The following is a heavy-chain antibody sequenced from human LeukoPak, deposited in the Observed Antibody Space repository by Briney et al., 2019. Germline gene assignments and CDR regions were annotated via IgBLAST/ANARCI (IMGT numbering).Heavy chain of an antibody. CDR1: GFTFSSYA. J-gene: IGHJ4*02. D-gene: IGHD3-10*01. Sequence: GGSLRLSCAASGFTFSSYAMSWVRQAPGKGLEWVSAISGSGGSTYYADSVKGRFTISRDNSKNTLYLQMNSLRAEDTAVYYCAKDTYYYGSGSYYTNDFWGQGTLVTVSS. CDR2: ISGSGGST. V-gene: IGHV3-23*01. CDR3: AKDTYYYGSGSYYTNDF.